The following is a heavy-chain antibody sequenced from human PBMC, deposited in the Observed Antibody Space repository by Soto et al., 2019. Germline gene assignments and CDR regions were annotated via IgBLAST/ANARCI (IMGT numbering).Heavy chain of an antibody. J-gene: IGHJ4*02. CDR1: GGTFSSYA. D-gene: IGHD3-22*01. CDR3: ARDNLLGDYYDSSGYWPFDY. Sequence: GASVKVSCKASGGTFSSYAISWVRQAPGQGLEWMGGIIPIFGTANYAQKFQGRVTITADESTSTAYMELSSLRSEDTAVYYCARDNLLGDYYDSSGYWPFDYWGQGTLVTVS. CDR2: IIPIFGTA. V-gene: IGHV1-69*13.